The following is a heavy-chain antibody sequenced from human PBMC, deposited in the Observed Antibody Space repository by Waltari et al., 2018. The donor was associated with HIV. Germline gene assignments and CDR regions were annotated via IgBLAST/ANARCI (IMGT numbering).Heavy chain of an antibody. CDR1: GFIFPNFW. CDR2: IKSKSVGETT. D-gene: IGHD3-22*01. J-gene: IGHJ4*02. Sequence: GTLRLSCAASGFIFPNFWMTWVRQVPGKGLEWVGRIKSKSVGETTDYAASVRGRFTVSRDDSKNTLFLQMNNLKIEDTGIYYCTVPRSGSSGFFYWGQGILVTVSS. V-gene: IGHV3-15*01. CDR3: TVPRSGSSGFFY.